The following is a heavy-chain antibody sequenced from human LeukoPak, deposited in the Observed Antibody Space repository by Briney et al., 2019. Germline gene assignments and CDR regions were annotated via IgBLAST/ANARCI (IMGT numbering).Heavy chain of an antibody. V-gene: IGHV1-69*13. D-gene: IGHD6-13*01. CDR3: ARVGDHSISWSPFDY. CDR1: GGTFSSYA. CDR2: TIHIFGTA. J-gene: IGHJ4*02. Sequence: SVKVSCKASGGTFSSYAISWVRQARGQGLEWMGGTIHIFGTANDAYKFQGSVTITADESTSTAFKELSSLRSEDAAVYYCARVGDHSISWSPFDYWGQGTLVTVSS.